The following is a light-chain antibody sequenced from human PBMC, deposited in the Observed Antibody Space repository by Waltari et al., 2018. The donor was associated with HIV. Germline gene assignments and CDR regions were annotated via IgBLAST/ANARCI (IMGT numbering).Light chain of an antibody. Sequence: EIVLTQSPATLSLSPGERATLSCRASQSVSSYLAWYQQKPGPAPRLLIYDASNRATGIPARFSGSGSGTDFTLTISSREPEDFAVYYCQQRSNWPGFTFGPGTKVDIK. CDR2: DAS. CDR3: QQRSNWPGFT. V-gene: IGKV3-11*01. J-gene: IGKJ3*01. CDR1: QSVSSY.